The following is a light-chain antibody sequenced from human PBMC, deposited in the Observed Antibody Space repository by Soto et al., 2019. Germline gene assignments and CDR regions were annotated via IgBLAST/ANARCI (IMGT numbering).Light chain of an antibody. CDR2: GAS. V-gene: IGKV3-20*01. J-gene: IGKJ1*01. CDR3: QLYGSSGT. Sequence: EIVLTQSPGTLSLSPGERATLSCRASQSVSSSSLAWYQQKPGQAPRLLIYGASSRATGIPDRFSGSGSGTDFTLTIIRLEPEDFAVYYCQLYGSSGTFGQGTKVEIK. CDR1: QSVSSSS.